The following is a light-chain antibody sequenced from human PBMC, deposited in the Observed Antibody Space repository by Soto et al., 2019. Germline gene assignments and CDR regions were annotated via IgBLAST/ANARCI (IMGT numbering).Light chain of an antibody. V-gene: IGKV3-11*01. CDR3: QQRSNWPPLT. CDR1: QSVSSY. J-gene: IGKJ4*01. Sequence: EIVLTQSPATLPLSPGERATLSCRASQSVSSYLAWYQQKPGQAPRLLIYDASNRATGIPARFSGSGSGTDFTLTINSLEPEDFAVYYCQQRSNWPPLTFGGGTKVDIK. CDR2: DAS.